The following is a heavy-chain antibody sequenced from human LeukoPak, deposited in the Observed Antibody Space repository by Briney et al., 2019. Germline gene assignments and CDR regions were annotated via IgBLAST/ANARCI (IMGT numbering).Heavy chain of an antibody. D-gene: IGHD1-26*01. J-gene: IGHJ4*02. CDR1: GFTFSSYA. CDR3: ARGGYSGSSGFDY. CDR2: ISYDGSNK. V-gene: IGHV3-30*14. Sequence: QPGGSLRLSCAASGFTFSSYAMHWVRQAPGKGLEWVAVISYDGSNKYYADSVKGRFTISRENAKNSLYLQMNSLRAGDTAVYYCARGGYSGSSGFDYWGQGTLVTVSS.